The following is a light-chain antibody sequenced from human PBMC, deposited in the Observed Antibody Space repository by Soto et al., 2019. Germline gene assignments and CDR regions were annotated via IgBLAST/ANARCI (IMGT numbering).Light chain of an antibody. V-gene: IGKV1-6*01. CDR3: LQDYRYPRS. Sequence: IQMTQTPSSLSASVGDRVTITCRASQGIRRDLAWYQQRPGKAPRLLIFSASTLQSGVPSRFSGSGSGTDFTLTISSLQPEDFATYYCLQDYRYPRSFGQGTKVDIK. CDR2: SAS. CDR1: QGIRRD. J-gene: IGKJ1*01.